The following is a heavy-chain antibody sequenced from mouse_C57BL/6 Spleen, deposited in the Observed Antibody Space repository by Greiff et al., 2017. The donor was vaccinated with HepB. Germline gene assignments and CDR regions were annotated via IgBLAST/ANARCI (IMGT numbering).Heavy chain of an antibody. D-gene: IGHD2-5*01. Sequence: VQLVESGPGLVQPSQSLSITCTVSGFSLTSYGVHWVRQSPGKGLEWLGVIWSGGSTDYNAAFISRLSISKDNSKSQVFFKMNSLQADDTAIYYCARKGDSNYEYFDVWGTGTTVTVSS. V-gene: IGHV2-2*01. CDR3: ARKGDSNYEYFDV. CDR1: GFSLTSYG. J-gene: IGHJ1*03. CDR2: IWSGGST.